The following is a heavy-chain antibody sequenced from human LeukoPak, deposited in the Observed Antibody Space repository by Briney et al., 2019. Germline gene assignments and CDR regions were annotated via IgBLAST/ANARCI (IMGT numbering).Heavy chain of an antibody. CDR1: GYTFTSYG. CDR3: ARISDYYYMDV. CDR2: MNPNSGNT. J-gene: IGHJ6*03. Sequence: ASVKVSCKASGYTFTSYGISWVRQATGQGLEWMGWMNPNSGNTGYARKFQGRVTMTRNTSISTAYMELSSLRSEDTAVYYCARISDYYYMDVWGKGTTVTISS. V-gene: IGHV1-8*02.